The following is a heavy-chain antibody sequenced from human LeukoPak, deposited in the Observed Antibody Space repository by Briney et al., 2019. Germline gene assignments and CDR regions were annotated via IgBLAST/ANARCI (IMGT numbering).Heavy chain of an antibody. D-gene: IGHD3-10*01. V-gene: IGHV3-23*01. CDR1: GFTFSSYA. Sequence: GGSLRLSCAASGFTFSSYAMSWVRQAPGKGLEWVSAISGSGGSTYYADSMKGRFTISRDNTRRSLYLQMNSLRVEDTAMYYCVSSLHGFSYGPGYWGQGTLVIVSS. CDR2: ISGSGGST. J-gene: IGHJ4*02. CDR3: VSSLHGFSYGPGY.